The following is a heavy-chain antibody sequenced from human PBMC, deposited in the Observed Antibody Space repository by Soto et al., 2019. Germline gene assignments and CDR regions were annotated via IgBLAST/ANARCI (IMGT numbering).Heavy chain of an antibody. CDR1: GFTFSSYA. CDR2: ISYDGSNK. J-gene: IGHJ6*02. Sequence: QVQLVESGGGVVQPGRSLRLSCAASGFTFSSYAMHWVRQAPGKGLEWVAVISYDGSNKYYADSVKGRFTISRDNSKNTLYLQMNSLRAEDTAVYYCARELIRTIFGVVTRDYGMDVWGQGTTVTVSS. V-gene: IGHV3-30-3*01. D-gene: IGHD3-3*01. CDR3: ARELIRTIFGVVTRDYGMDV.